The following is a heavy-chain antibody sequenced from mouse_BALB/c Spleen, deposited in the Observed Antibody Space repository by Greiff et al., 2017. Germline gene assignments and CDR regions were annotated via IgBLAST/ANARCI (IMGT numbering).Heavy chain of an antibody. J-gene: IGHJ4*01. CDR1: GFAFSSYD. D-gene: IGHD2-1*01. CDR3: ARGGGNYLYYAMDY. Sequence: EVMLVESGGGLVKPGGSLKLSCAASGFAFSSYDMSWVRQTPEKRLEWVAYISSGSSTIYYADTVKGRFTISRDNPKNTLFLQMTSLRSEDTAMYYCARGGGNYLYYAMDYWGQGTSVTVSS. V-gene: IGHV5-12-1*01. CDR2: ISSGSSTI.